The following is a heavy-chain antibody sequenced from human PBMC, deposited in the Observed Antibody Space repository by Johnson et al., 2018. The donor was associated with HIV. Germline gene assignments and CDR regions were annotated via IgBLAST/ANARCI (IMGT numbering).Heavy chain of an antibody. CDR1: RFTFSSYG. D-gene: IGHD6-19*01. J-gene: IGHJ3*02. CDR2: ISSSGSTI. V-gene: IGHV3-48*01. Sequence: MLLVESGGGVVQPGRSLRLSCAASRFTFSSYGMHWVRQAPGKGLEWVSYISSSGSTIYYADSVKGRFTISRDNSKNTLYLQMNSLRPEDTAVYYCARDHGWSRGWLFDAFDIWGQGTMVTVSS. CDR3: ARDHGWSRGWLFDAFDI.